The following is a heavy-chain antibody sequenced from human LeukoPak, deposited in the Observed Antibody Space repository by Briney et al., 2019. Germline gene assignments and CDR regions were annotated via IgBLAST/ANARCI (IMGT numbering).Heavy chain of an antibody. J-gene: IGHJ4*02. Sequence: GGTLRLSCAASGFTFSDYYMSWIRQAPGKGLEWFSYISSSGSTMYYADSVRGRFTISRDNAENSLSLQMNSLRVEDTAVYYCARPPSAHDYGGNSGYWGQGILVTVSS. V-gene: IGHV3-11*01. CDR1: GFTFSDYY. CDR3: ARPPSAHDYGGNSGY. CDR2: ISSSGSTM. D-gene: IGHD4-23*01.